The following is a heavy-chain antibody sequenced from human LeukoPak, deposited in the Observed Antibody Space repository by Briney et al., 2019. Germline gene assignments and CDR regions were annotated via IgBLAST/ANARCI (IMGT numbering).Heavy chain of an antibody. CDR3: AKSTGELTDAFDI. CDR1: GFTFSSYW. Sequence: SGGSLRLSCAASGFTFSSYWMSWVRQAPGKGLEWVANIKGDGSEKYYVDPVKGRFTISRDNAKNSLYLQMNSLRAEDTALYYCAKSTGELTDAFDIWGQGTMVTVSS. V-gene: IGHV3-7*03. D-gene: IGHD1-26*01. CDR2: IKGDGSEK. J-gene: IGHJ3*02.